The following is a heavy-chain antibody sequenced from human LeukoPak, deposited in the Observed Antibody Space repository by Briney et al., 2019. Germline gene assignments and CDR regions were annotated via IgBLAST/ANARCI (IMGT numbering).Heavy chain of an antibody. CDR3: ARGRREVLGYAVKKPRPADFDY. V-gene: IGHV3-30-3*01. D-gene: IGHD3-16*01. Sequence: GGSLKLSCAASGFTFTGSAIHWVRQASGKGLEWVAFVSYDGGNKYYADSVKDRFTFSRDNSKNTLYVQMNSLKPEDTAVYYCARGRREVLGYAVKKPRPADFDYWGQGTLVTVSS. CDR2: VSYDGGNK. J-gene: IGHJ4*02. CDR1: GFTFTGSA.